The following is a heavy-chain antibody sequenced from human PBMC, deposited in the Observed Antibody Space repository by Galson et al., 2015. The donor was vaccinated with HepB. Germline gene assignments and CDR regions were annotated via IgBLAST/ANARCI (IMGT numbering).Heavy chain of an antibody. J-gene: IGHJ6*02. V-gene: IGHV3-11*03. CDR2: ISSSSGHT. CDR1: GFTFSDYY. D-gene: IGHD2-2*01. Sequence: SLRLSCAASGFTFSDYYMTWIRQAPGKGLEWLSYISSSSGHTNYADSVKGRFTISRDNAKNSLFLQMNSLRAEDTAVYYCASPIVVVPTALTGGYGMDVWGQGTTVTVSS. CDR3: ASPIVVVPTALTGGYGMDV.